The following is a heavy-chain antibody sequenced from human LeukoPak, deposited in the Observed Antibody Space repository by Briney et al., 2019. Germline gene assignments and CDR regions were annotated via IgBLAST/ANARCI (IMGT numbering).Heavy chain of an antibody. CDR2: IKQDGSEK. V-gene: IGHV3-7*01. D-gene: IGHD4-17*01. J-gene: IGHJ4*02. CDR1: GFTFSSYW. Sequence: PGGSLRLSCAASGFTFSSYWMSWVRQAPGKGLEWVANIKQDGSEKYYVDSVKGRFTISRDNAKNSLYLQMNSLRAEDTAVYYCARRGVTTVIKYFDYWGQGTLVTVSS. CDR3: ARRGVTTVIKYFDY.